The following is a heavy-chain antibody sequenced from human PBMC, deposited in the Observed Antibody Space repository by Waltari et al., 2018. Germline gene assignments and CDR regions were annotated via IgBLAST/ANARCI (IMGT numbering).Heavy chain of an antibody. V-gene: IGHV3-7*01. CDR1: GFTFSRYW. J-gene: IGHJ6*02. Sequence: EVQLVESGGGLVQPGGSLRLSCSASGFTFSRYWMSWVRQAPGKGREWVANIKQDGSEKDYVDSVKGRFTISRDNAKNSLYLQMNSLRAEDTAVYYCARDLLYYYYGMDVWGQGTTVTVSS. CDR2: IKQDGSEK. CDR3: ARDLLYYYYGMDV.